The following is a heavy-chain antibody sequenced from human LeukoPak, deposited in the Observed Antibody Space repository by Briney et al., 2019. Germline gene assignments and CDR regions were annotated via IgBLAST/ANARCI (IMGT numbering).Heavy chain of an antibody. J-gene: IGHJ1*01. CDR2: IYYSGST. CDR1: GGSISSSSYY. V-gene: IGHV4-39*07. Sequence: SETLSLTCTVSGGSISSSSYYWGWIRQPPGKGLEWIGSIYYSGSTYYNPSLKSRVTISVDTSKNQFSLKLSSVTAADTAVYYCARSAYCGGDCSEYFQHWGQGTLVAVSS. D-gene: IGHD2-21*02. CDR3: ARSAYCGGDCSEYFQH.